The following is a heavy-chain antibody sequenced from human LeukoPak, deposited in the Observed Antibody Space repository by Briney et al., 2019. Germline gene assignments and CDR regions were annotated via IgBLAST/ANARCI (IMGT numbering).Heavy chain of an antibody. J-gene: IGHJ4*02. D-gene: IGHD4-17*01. Sequence: PGGSLRLPCAASGFTFSSYWMSWVRQAPGKGLEWVANIKQDGSEKYYVDSVKGRFTISRDNAKDSLYLQMNSLRAEDTAVYYCARDLDNGDVIDYWGQGTLVTVSS. CDR2: IKQDGSEK. CDR3: ARDLDNGDVIDY. V-gene: IGHV3-7*01. CDR1: GFTFSSYW.